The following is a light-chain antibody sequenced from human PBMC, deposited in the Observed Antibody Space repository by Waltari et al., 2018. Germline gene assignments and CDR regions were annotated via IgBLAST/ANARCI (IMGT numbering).Light chain of an antibody. CDR1: QSISTS. V-gene: IGKV1-39*01. CDR2: VAS. Sequence: IQMTQSPSSLSASVGDRVTITCRPSQSISTSLNWYQQIPGKAPKLLSYVASTLQSGVPSRFSGSGSGTDFSLTISSLQPEDFATYYCQQSYTTAYTFGQGTKLEIK. CDR3: QQSYTTAYT. J-gene: IGKJ2*01.